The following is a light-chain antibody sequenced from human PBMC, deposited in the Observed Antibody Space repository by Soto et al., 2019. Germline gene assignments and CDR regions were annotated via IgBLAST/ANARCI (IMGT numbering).Light chain of an antibody. V-gene: IGLV2-14*01. CDR1: SFDVGNRNY. CDR2: EVN. Sequence: QSVLTQPASVSGSPGQSITISCTGTSFDVGNRNYVSWYQQHPGKAPKLIIYEVNNRPSGISDRFSGSKSGNTASLTISGLQAEDEADYYCSSYTSSGTYVFGTGTKLTVL. J-gene: IGLJ1*01. CDR3: SSYTSSGTYV.